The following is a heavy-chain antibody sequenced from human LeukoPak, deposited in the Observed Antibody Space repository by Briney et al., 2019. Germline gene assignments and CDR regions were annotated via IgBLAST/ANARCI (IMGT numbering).Heavy chain of an antibody. CDR3: ARDYLTGYDY. J-gene: IGHJ4*02. D-gene: IGHD7-27*01. CDR1: GGSISGFY. V-gene: IGHV4-59*01. CDR2: IYYSGST. Sequence: PSETLSLTCTVSGGSISGFYWSWIRRPPGKGLEWIGYIYYSGSTNYNPSLKSRVTISVDTSKNQFSLKLSSVTAADTAVYYCARDYLTGYDYWGQGTLVTVSS.